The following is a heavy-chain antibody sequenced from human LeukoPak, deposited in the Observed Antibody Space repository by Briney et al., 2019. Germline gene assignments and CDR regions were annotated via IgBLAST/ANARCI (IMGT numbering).Heavy chain of an antibody. J-gene: IGHJ6*02. Sequence: SETLSLTCTVSGGSISSSSYYWGWIRQPPGKGLEWIGSICYSGSTYYNPSLKSRVTISVDTSKNQFSLKLSSVTAADTAVYYCARKDYGNYYYYGMDVWGQGTTVTVSS. CDR1: GGSISSSSYY. CDR2: ICYSGST. D-gene: IGHD4-17*01. CDR3: ARKDYGNYYYYGMDV. V-gene: IGHV4-39*01.